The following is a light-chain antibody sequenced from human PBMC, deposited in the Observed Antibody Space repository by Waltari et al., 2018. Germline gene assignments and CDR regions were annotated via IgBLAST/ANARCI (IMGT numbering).Light chain of an antibody. CDR2: VDGEGSP. CDR3: QTGGHGTWV. J-gene: IGLJ3*02. Sequence: QKARKGPRYLMKVDGEGSPGKGDEIPARCSGSSSGAERYLTISSLQSEDEADYYCQTGGHGTWVFGGGTKLTVL. V-gene: IGLV4-69*01.